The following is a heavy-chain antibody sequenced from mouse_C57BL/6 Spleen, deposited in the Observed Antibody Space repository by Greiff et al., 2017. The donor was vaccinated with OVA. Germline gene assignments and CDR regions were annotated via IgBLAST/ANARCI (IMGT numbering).Heavy chain of an antibody. CDR1: GYTFTDYN. CDR3: ARRRNGNSFAY. D-gene: IGHD2-1*01. J-gene: IGHJ3*01. Sequence: EVQLQQSGPELVKPGASVKIPCKASGYTFTDYNMDWVKQSHGKSLEWIGDINPNNGGTIYNQKFKGKATLTVDKSSSTAYMELRSLTSEDTAVYYCARRRNGNSFAYWGQGTLVTVSA. V-gene: IGHV1-18*01. CDR2: INPNNGGT.